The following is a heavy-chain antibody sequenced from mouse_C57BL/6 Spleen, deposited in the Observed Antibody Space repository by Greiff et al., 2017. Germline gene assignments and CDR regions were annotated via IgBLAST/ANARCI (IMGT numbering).Heavy chain of an antibody. V-gene: IGHV1-64*01. D-gene: IGHD1-1*01. CDR3: AHYGSSFFDY. CDR2: IHPNSGST. J-gene: IGHJ2*01. Sequence: QVHVKQSGAELVKPGASVKLSCKASGYTFTSYWMHWVKQRPGQGLEWIGMIHPNSGSTNYNEKFKSKATLTVDKSSSTAYMQLSSLTSEDSAVYYCAHYGSSFFDYWGQGTTLTVSS. CDR1: GYTFTSYW.